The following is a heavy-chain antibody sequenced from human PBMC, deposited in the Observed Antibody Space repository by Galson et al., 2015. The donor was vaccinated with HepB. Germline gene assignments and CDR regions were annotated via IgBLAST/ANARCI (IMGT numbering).Heavy chain of an antibody. CDR1: GDSISSSGHY. Sequence: ETLSLTCTVSGDSISSSGHYWAWIRQPPGKGLECIGNIYYTGSTFYNPSLKSRVTLSVDTSKNQFSLTLSSVTAADTAAYFCARRGEDYSDSSASYFYYFDYWGQGSLVTVSS. CDR3: ARRGEDYSDSSASYFYYFDY. CDR2: IYYTGST. D-gene: IGHD3-22*01. V-gene: IGHV4-39*01. J-gene: IGHJ4*02.